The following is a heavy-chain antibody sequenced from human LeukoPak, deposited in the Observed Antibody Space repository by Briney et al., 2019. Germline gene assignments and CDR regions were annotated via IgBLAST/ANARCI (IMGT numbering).Heavy chain of an antibody. CDR1: GGSISSYY. J-gene: IGHJ3*02. D-gene: IGHD2/OR15-2a*01. V-gene: IGHV4-59*01. CDR3: ARDAMVIGAFDI. Sequence: PSETLSLTCTVSGGSISSYYWSWIRQPPGKGLEWIGYIYYSGSTNYNPSLKSRVTISVDTSKNQFSLKLSSVTAADTAVYNCARDAMVIGAFDIWGQGTIVTVFS. CDR2: IYYSGST.